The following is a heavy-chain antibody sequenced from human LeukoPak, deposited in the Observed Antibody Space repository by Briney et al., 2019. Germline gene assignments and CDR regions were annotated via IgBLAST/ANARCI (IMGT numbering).Heavy chain of an antibody. D-gene: IGHD1-26*01. V-gene: IGHV3-23*01. CDR2: ISGSGGGT. Sequence: HTGGSLRLSCAASGFTFSSYAMSWVRQAPGKGLEWVSAISGSGGGTYYADSVKGRFTISRDNSKNTLYLQMNSLRAEDTAVYYCAKDGGELGYFDYWGQGTLVTVSS. CDR1: GFTFSSYA. J-gene: IGHJ4*02. CDR3: AKDGGELGYFDY.